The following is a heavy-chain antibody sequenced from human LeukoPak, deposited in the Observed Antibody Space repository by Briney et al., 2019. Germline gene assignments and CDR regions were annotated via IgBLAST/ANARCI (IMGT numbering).Heavy chain of an antibody. V-gene: IGHV1-18*01. CDR2: ISVYNGNT. CDR1: GYTFTSYG. CDR3: ERDTAAAYNWFDP. J-gene: IGHJ5*02. Sequence: ASVKVSCKASGYTFTSYGISWERQAPGQGLEWMGWISVYNGNTNYSQKLQGRVTMTTDTSTSTAYIELRSLRSDDTAVYYCERDTAAAYNWFDPWGQGTLVTVST. D-gene: IGHD3-16*01.